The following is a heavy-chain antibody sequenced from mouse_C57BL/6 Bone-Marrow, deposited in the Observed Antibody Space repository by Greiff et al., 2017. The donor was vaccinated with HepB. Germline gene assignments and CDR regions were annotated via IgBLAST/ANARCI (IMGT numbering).Heavy chain of an antibody. V-gene: IGHV1-80*01. J-gene: IGHJ1*03. CDR2: IYPGDGDT. D-gene: IGHD2-5*01. CDR3: ARIYYSNYVGYWYFDV. Sequence: VQLQQSGAELVKPGASVKISCKASGYAFSSYWMNWVKQRPGKGLEWIGQIYPGDGDTNYNGKFKGKATLTADKSSSTAYMQLSSLTSEDSAVYFCARIYYSNYVGYWYFDVWGTGTTVTVSS. CDR1: GYAFSSYW.